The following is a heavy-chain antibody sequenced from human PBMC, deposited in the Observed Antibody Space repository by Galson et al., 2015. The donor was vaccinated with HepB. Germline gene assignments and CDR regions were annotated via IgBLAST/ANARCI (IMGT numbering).Heavy chain of an antibody. Sequence: SLRLSCAASGFTFSSYSMNWVRQAPGKGLEWVSSISSSSSYIYYADSVKGRFTISRDNSKNTLYLQMNSLRAEDTAVYYCARGEAVTREQIIWGQGTMVTVSS. D-gene: IGHD1/OR15-1a*01. J-gene: IGHJ3*02. CDR3: ARGEAVTREQII. CDR1: GFTFSSYS. CDR2: ISSSSSYI. V-gene: IGHV3-21*01.